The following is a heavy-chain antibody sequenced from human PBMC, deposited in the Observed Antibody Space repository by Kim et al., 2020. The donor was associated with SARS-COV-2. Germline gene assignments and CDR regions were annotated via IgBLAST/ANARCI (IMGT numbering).Heavy chain of an antibody. D-gene: IGHD5-18*01. V-gene: IGHV4-59*01. CDR3: AREIQEGVDYYCYMDV. J-gene: IGHJ6*03. Sequence: SHKSRVTISIATSKNQFSLKLISVTAADTAVYYCAREIQEGVDYYCYMDVWGKGSTVTVSS.